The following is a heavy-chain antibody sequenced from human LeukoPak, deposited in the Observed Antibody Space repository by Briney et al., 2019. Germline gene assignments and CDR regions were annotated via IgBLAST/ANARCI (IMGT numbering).Heavy chain of an antibody. D-gene: IGHD4-17*01. CDR2: ISSSSSMI. CDR1: DDSIRSSAYY. CDR3: ARDYGDLPARVPYFDY. J-gene: IGHJ4*02. Sequence: LSLTCAVSDDSIRSSAYYWGWIRQPPGKGLEWVSYISSSSSMIYYADSVKGRFTISRDNAKNSLYLQMKSLRDEDTAIYYCARDYGDLPARVPYFDYWGQGTLVTVSS. V-gene: IGHV3-11*04.